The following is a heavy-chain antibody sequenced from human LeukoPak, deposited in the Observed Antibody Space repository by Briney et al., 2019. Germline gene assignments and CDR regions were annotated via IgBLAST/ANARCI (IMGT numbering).Heavy chain of an antibody. CDR3: TRHESSNWYDY. J-gene: IGHJ5*01. CDR2: IRGKGNNYAT. V-gene: IGHV3-73*01. Sequence: PGGSLRLSCAASGFTFSGSAIHWVRQASGKGLEWVGRIRGKGNNYATALAASVKGRFTISRDDSKNTAYLQMNSLKSEDTALYYCTRHESSNWYDYWGQGTLVTVSS. D-gene: IGHD6-13*01. CDR1: GFTFSGSA.